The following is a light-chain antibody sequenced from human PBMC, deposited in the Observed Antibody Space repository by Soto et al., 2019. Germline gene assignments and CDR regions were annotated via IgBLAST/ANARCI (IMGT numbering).Light chain of an antibody. CDR2: AAS. J-gene: IGKJ3*01. CDR3: QQCKSAPHT. CDR1: HGITNS. Sequence: DIQLTQSPSSLSASLGDRATITCRASHGITNSLAWYQQKPGKAPKLLIYAASTLPTGVPSRFSGSGSGTDFTLTISGLEPEDVAAYYCQQCKSAPHTFGPGTKVAIK. V-gene: IGKV1-27*01.